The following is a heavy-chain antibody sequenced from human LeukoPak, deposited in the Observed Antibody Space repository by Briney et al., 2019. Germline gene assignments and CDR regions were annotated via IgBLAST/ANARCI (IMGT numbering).Heavy chain of an antibody. Sequence: ESLKISCEASGYSFTSHWIGWVRQMPGKGLEWMGIIYPGDSDTRYSPSFQGQVTISADKSISTAYLQWSSLKASDTAMYYCAKRSSGWYWFDPWGQGTLVTVSS. V-gene: IGHV5-51*01. CDR1: GYSFTSHW. CDR3: AKRSSGWYWFDP. J-gene: IGHJ5*02. D-gene: IGHD6-19*01. CDR2: IYPGDSDT.